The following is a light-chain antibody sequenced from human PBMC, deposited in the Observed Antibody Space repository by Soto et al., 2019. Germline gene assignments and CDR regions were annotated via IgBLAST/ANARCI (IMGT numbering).Light chain of an antibody. Sequence: DIQVTQSPSTLSASVGDRVTITCRASQSISGWLAWYQQKPGKAPKPMIYDASSLESGVPSRFSGSGSGTEFTLTISSLQPDDFATYYCQQYNTYRTFGQGTKVEI. J-gene: IGKJ1*01. CDR2: DAS. CDR1: QSISGW. CDR3: QQYNTYRT. V-gene: IGKV1-5*01.